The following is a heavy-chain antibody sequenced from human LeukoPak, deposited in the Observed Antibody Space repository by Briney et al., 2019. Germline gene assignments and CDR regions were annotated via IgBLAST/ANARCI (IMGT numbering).Heavy chain of an antibody. CDR1: GFTFSGYA. D-gene: IGHD5-24*01. Sequence: GESLRLSCAASGFTFSGYAMSWVRQAPGRGLEWVAGILRSGGNTYYADSVKGRFTISRDNSKNTLYLQVNSLRVEDTAVYYCAKDAIGRDGYWEFDYWGQGTLVTVSS. CDR3: AKDAIGRDGYWEFDY. J-gene: IGHJ4*02. V-gene: IGHV3-23*01. CDR2: ILRSGGNT.